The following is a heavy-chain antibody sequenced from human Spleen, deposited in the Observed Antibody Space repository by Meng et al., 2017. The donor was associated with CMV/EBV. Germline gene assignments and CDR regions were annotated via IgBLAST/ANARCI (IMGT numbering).Heavy chain of an antibody. CDR2: INPNSGGT. Sequence: ASVKVSCKASGYTLTGYYMHWVRQAPGQGLEWMGWINPNSGGTNYAQKFQGRVTMTRDTSISTAYMELSRLRSDDTAVYYCARVEKYYYGSGSYFGYYYGMDVWGQGTTVTVSS. CDR3: ARVEKYYYGSGSYFGYYYGMDV. V-gene: IGHV1-2*02. J-gene: IGHJ6*02. CDR1: GYTLTGYY. D-gene: IGHD3-10*01.